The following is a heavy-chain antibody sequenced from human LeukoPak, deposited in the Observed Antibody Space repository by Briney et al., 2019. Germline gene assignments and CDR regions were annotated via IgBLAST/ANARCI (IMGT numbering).Heavy chain of an antibody. V-gene: IGHV3-11*06. Sequence: GGSLRLSCAASGFTFSDYYMSWIRQAPGKGLEWVSSISSSSSYIYYADSVKGRFTISRDNAKNSLYLQMNSLRAEDTAVYYCARQYDPSAPYFDYWGQGTLVTVSS. D-gene: IGHD1-1*01. J-gene: IGHJ4*02. CDR3: ARQYDPSAPYFDY. CDR1: GFTFSDYY. CDR2: ISSSSSYI.